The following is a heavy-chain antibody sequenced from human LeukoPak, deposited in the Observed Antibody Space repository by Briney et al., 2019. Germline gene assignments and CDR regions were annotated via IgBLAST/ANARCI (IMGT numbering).Heavy chain of an antibody. CDR2: VNHGGNT. V-gene: IGHV4-34*01. D-gene: IGHD1-14*01. CDR1: AGSFGNYY. CDR3: ARGGRAHRY. Sequence: SETLSLTCAVYAGSFGNYYWSWIRQPPGKGLEWIGQVNHGGNTNYNPSLKTRVTISVDTSKNQFSLKLSSVTAADTAVYYCARGGRAHRYWGQGTLVTVSS. J-gene: IGHJ4*02.